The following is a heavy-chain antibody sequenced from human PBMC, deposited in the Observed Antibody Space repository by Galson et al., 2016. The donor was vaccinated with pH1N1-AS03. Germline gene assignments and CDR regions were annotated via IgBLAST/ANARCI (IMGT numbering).Heavy chain of an antibody. Sequence: SLRLSCAVSGFTFDDYAMHWVRQAPGKGLEWVANIKEDGSAKYYVDSVKGRFTISRDNAKNSLYLQIDSLRGEDTAVYYCARDAPGYGGYVEWGQGTLATVSS. V-gene: IGHV3-7*01. D-gene: IGHD5-12*01. J-gene: IGHJ4*02. CDR1: GFTFDDYA. CDR3: ARDAPGYGGYVE. CDR2: IKEDGSAK.